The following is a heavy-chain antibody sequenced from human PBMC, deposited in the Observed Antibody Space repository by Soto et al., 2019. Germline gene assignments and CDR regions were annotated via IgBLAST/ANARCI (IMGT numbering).Heavy chain of an antibody. D-gene: IGHD6-6*01. J-gene: IGHJ3*02. CDR2: IIPIFGTA. CDR3: AKDTRRSARAYAFDI. V-gene: IGHV1-69*05. CDR1: GGTFSSYA. Sequence: ASVKVSCKASGGTFSSYAISWVRQAPGQGLEWMGGIIPIFGTANYAQKFQGRVTITTDESTSTAYMELSSLRSDDTAVYYCAKDTRRSARAYAFDIWGQGTMVTVSS.